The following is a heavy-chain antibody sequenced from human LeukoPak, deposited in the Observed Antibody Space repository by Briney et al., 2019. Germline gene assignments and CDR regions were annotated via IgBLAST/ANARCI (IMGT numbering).Heavy chain of an antibody. Sequence: HPGRSLRLSCEVSGYTFSNFAVNWVRQAPGKGLEWLAAISNDGTYIHYADSVKGRFTISRDNSKNTLYLQMNSLRSEDTAVYYCAKDDGPYNRTPYSVGLFDYWGQGTLVTVSS. V-gene: IGHV3-30*18. D-gene: IGHD1-1*01. J-gene: IGHJ4*02. CDR1: GYTFSNFA. CDR3: AKDDGPYNRTPYSVGLFDY. CDR2: ISNDGTYI.